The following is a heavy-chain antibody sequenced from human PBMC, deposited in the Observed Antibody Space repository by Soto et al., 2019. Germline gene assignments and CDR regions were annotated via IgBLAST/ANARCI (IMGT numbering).Heavy chain of an antibody. J-gene: IGHJ4*02. V-gene: IGHV1-46*01. Sequence: GASVKVSCKASGYTFTSYYMHWVRQAPGQGLEWMGIINPSGGSTSYAQKFQGRVTMTRDTSTSTAYMELSRLRSEDTAVYYCATNSGYSYGFDYWGQGTLVTVSS. CDR2: INPSGGST. D-gene: IGHD5-18*01. CDR3: ATNSGYSYGFDY. CDR1: GYTFTSYY.